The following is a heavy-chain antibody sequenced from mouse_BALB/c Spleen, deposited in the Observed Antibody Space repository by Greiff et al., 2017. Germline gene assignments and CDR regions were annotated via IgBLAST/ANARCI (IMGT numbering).Heavy chain of an antibody. CDR3: ARWAVVPSAMDY. V-gene: IGHV3-8*02. Sequence: EVQLVESGPSLVKPSQTLSLTCSVTGDSITSGYWNWIRKFPGNKLEYMGYISYSGSTYYNPSLKSRISITRDTSKNQYYLQLNSVTTEDTATYYCARWAVVPSAMDYWGQGTSVTVSS. D-gene: IGHD1-1*01. J-gene: IGHJ4*01. CDR2: ISYSGST. CDR1: GDSITSGY.